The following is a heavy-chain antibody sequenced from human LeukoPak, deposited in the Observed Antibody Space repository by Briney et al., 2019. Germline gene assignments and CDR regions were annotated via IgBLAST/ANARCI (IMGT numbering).Heavy chain of an antibody. V-gene: IGHV1-2*02. D-gene: IGHD3-16*01. CDR1: GYTFTGYY. J-gene: IGHJ4*02. CDR3: AKEVRRSDSAGMITDVWDY. CDR2: INPNSGGT. Sequence: GASVKVSCKASGYTFTGYYMHWVRQAPGQGLEWMGWINPNSGGTNYAQKFQGRVTMTRDTSIATAYMELSSLRSDDTAVYYCAKEVRRSDSAGMITDVWDYWGQGTLVTVSS.